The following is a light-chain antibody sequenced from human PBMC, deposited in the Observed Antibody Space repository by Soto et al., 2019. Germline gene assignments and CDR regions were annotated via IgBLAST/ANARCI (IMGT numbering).Light chain of an antibody. CDR3: CSYAGSSTWV. Sequence: QSALTQPASVSGSPGQSITISCSGTSSDVGSYNFVSWYQQHPGKAPKLMIYGVSKRPSGISNRFSGSKSGNTASLTISGLQAEDVADYYCCSYAGSSTWVFGGGTKLTVL. J-gene: IGLJ3*02. V-gene: IGLV2-23*02. CDR1: SSDVGSYNF. CDR2: GVS.